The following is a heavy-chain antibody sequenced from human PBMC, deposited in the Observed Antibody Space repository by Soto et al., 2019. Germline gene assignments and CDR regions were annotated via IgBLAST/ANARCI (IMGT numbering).Heavy chain of an antibody. Sequence: QVQLVQSGAEVKKPGASVKVSCKTSGYTFSNYGIAWVRQAPGQGLEWMGWISVYNYNTKYAQKLQGRVTMTRDISTSTAYMELRSLISDDTAVYYCARGGGYYGSGTYPFDYWGQGTLVTVSS. D-gene: IGHD3-10*01. CDR3: ARGGGYYGSGTYPFDY. J-gene: IGHJ4*02. CDR2: ISVYNYNT. V-gene: IGHV1-18*01. CDR1: GYTFSNYG.